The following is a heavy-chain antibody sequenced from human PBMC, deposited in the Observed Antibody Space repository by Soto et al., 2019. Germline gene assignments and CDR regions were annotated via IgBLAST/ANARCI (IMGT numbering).Heavy chain of an antibody. V-gene: IGHV3-48*03. Sequence: GGSLRLSCAASGFTFSSYEMNWVRQAPGKGLEWVSYISSSGSTIYYADSVKGRFTISRDNAKNSLYLQMNSLRAEDTAVYYCARVHSSGWYGDYFGYWGQGTLVTVSS. D-gene: IGHD6-19*01. CDR3: ARVHSSGWYGDYFGY. CDR2: ISSSGSTI. J-gene: IGHJ4*02. CDR1: GFTFSSYE.